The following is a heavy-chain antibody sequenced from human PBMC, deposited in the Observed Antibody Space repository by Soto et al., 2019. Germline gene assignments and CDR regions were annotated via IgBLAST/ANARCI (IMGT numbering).Heavy chain of an antibody. CDR1: GGSISSYY. Sequence: PSETLSLTCTVSGGSISSYYWSWIRQPPGKGLEWIGDIYYSGSTNYNPSLKSRVTISVDTSKNQFSLKLSSVTAADTAVYYCARFVGDFWSGYRPYYYYYGMDVWGQGTTVTVSS. J-gene: IGHJ6*02. CDR2: IYYSGST. CDR3: ARFVGDFWSGYRPYYYYYGMDV. D-gene: IGHD3-3*01. V-gene: IGHV4-59*01.